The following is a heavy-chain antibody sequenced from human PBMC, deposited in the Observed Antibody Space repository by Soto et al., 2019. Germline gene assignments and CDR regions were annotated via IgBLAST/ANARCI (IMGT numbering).Heavy chain of an antibody. CDR1: GGSFSGYY. Sequence: QVQLQQWGAGLLKPSETLSLTCAVYGGSFSGYYWSWIRQPPGKGLEWIGEINHSGSTNYNPSLKSGVTISVDTSKNQFSLKLRSVPAADTAVYYCARHRAILLWFGESYFDYWGQGTLVTVSS. D-gene: IGHD3-10*01. CDR2: INHSGST. V-gene: IGHV4-34*01. CDR3: ARHRAILLWFGESYFDY. J-gene: IGHJ4*02.